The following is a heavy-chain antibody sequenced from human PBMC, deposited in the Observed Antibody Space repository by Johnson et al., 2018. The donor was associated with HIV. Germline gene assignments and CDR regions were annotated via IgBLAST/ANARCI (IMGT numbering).Heavy chain of an antibody. D-gene: IGHD3-9*01. CDR1: GFTFSSYA. CDR2: ISYDGSNK. CDR3: AREEGSDILTRGDAFDI. J-gene: IGHJ3*02. Sequence: QVQLVESGGVVVQPGGSLRLSCAASGFTFSSYAMHWVRQAPGKGLEWVAVISYDGSNKYYADSVKGRFTISRDNSKNTLYLQMNSLRAEDTAIYYCAREEGSDILTRGDAFDIWGQGTMVAVSS. V-gene: IGHV3-30*04.